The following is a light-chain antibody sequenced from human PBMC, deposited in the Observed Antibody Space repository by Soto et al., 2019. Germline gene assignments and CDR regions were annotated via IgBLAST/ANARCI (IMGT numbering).Light chain of an antibody. CDR2: GAS. V-gene: IGKV3-15*01. CDR3: QQYHHWPPIT. J-gene: IGKJ5*01. CDR1: RSVSRN. Sequence: EIVITQSPAILSVSPGEGATLSCRASRSVSRNLAWYQQKPGQAPRLLIHGASTRAPGVPARFSGSGSGTEFTLTISSLQSEDFAAYYCQQYHHWPPITFGQGTRLENK.